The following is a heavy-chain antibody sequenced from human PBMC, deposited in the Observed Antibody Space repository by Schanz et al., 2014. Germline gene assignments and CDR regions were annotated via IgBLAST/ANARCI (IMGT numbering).Heavy chain of an antibody. Sequence: QVQLVESGGGVVQPGGSLRLSCSASGFTFFGSFAMSWVRQAPGKGLEWVAVIRYDGRNKNFVDSVKGRFTISRDNSMNTLHLQMDGLRVEDTAVYYCARDAVALVPEYFMDVWGKGTPVTVSS. J-gene: IGHJ6*03. CDR2: IRYDGRNK. V-gene: IGHV3-33*08. CDR1: GFTFFGSFA. D-gene: IGHD2-15*01. CDR3: ARDAVALVPEYFMDV.